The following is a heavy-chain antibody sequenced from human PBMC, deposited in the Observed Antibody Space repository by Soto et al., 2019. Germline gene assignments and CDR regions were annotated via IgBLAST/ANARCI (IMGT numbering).Heavy chain of an antibody. V-gene: IGHV4-30-4*01. CDR1: GGSISSGDYY. CDR3: ASTGIAAAGTRRAWFDP. Sequence: QVQLQESGPGLVKPSQTLFLTCTVSGGSISSGDYYWSWIRQPPGKGLEWIGYIYYSGSTYYNPSLKSRVTISVDTSKNQFSLKLSSVTAADTAVYYCASTGIAAAGTRRAWFDPWGQGTLVTVSS. CDR2: IYYSGST. D-gene: IGHD6-13*01. J-gene: IGHJ5*02.